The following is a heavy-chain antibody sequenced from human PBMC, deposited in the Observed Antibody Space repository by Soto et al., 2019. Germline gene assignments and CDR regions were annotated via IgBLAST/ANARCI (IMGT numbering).Heavy chain of an antibody. CDR2: ISYDGINK. J-gene: IGHJ6*02. CDR3: AKDLTYYYDSSGYSDYTPYYYGMDV. V-gene: IGHV3-30*18. Sequence: QVQLVESGGGVVQPGRSLRLSCAASGFTFSSYGMHWVRQAPGKGLEWVAVISYDGINKYYADSVKGRFTISRDNSKNTLYLQMNSLRAEDTAVYYCAKDLTYYYDSSGYSDYTPYYYGMDVWGQGTTVTVSS. D-gene: IGHD3-22*01. CDR1: GFTFSSYG.